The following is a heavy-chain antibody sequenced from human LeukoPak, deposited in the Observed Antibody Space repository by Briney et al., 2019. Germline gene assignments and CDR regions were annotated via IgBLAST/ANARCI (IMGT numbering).Heavy chain of an antibody. Sequence: PSQTLSLTCTVSGNSISSGDNYWSWIRQPAGKGLGWIGRIYTSGSTNYNPSLKSRVTISVDTSKNQFSLKLSSVTAADTAVYYCARGTGERNWFDPWGQGTLVTVSS. CDR2: IYTSGST. D-gene: IGHD7-27*01. CDR3: ARGTGERNWFDP. J-gene: IGHJ5*02. CDR1: GNSISSGDNY. V-gene: IGHV4-61*02.